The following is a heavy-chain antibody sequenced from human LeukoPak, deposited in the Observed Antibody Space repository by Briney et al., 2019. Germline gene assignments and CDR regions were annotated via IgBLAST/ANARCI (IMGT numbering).Heavy chain of an antibody. CDR1: AYIFTDYA. CDR2: MNAGNGNT. V-gene: IGHV1-3*01. D-gene: IGHD2-15*01. Sequence: ASVNVSCKASAYIFTDYAIHWLRQAPGQRPEWMEWMNAGNGNTKYSQKFQGRITLIRDTSAATAYMELSSLRHDDLAVYYCARGRGTSGSNRDFYYYYMDVWGKGTTVTVSS. CDR3: ARGRGTSGSNRDFYYYYMDV. J-gene: IGHJ6*03.